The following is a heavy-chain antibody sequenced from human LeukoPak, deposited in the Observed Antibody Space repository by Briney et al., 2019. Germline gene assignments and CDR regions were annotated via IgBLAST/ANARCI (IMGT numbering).Heavy chain of an antibody. D-gene: IGHD3-10*01. CDR2: ISGSGGSP. Sequence: GGSLRLSCAASGFTFSSYAMSWVRQAPGKGLEWVSAISGSGGSPYYADSVKGRFTISRDNSKNTLYLQMNSLRAEDTAVYYCAKDLRGSGSYRVFGAFDIWGQGTMVTVSS. CDR1: GFTFSSYA. CDR3: AKDLRGSGSYRVFGAFDI. V-gene: IGHV3-23*01. J-gene: IGHJ3*02.